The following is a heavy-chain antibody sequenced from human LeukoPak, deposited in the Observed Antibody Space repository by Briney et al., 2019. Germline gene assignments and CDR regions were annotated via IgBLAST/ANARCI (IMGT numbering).Heavy chain of an antibody. CDR3: ARVGDHYHWYLDL. J-gene: IGHJ2*01. CDR2: IYSGADT. Sequence: GGSLRLSCAASGFSVSTKYMNWVRQAPGKGLEWVSIIYSGADTYYADSVKGRFTISRDISKNTLFLHMNSLRVEDTAVYFCARVGDHYHWYLDLWGRGTLVSVSS. D-gene: IGHD3-10*01. V-gene: IGHV3-53*01. CDR1: GFSVSTKY.